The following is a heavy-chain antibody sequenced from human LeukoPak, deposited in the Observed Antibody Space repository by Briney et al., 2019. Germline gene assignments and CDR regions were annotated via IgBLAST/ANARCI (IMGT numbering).Heavy chain of an antibody. CDR1: GGSISSYY. D-gene: IGHD3-3*01. V-gene: IGHV4-4*09. CDR3: ARQGPDFWSGYPLDY. Sequence: PSETLSLTCTVSGGSISSYYWSWIRQPPGEGLEWIGYIYTSGSTNYNPSLKSRVTISVDTSKNQFSLKLSSVTAADTAVYYCARQGPDFWSGYPLDYWGQGTLVTVSS. J-gene: IGHJ4*02. CDR2: IYTSGST.